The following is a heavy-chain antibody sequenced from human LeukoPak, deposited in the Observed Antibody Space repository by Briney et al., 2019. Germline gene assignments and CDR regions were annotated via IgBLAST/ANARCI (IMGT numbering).Heavy chain of an antibody. CDR1: GFMFNAFA. V-gene: IGHV3-9*01. CDR2: VGWDGTSV. Sequence: GRSLRLSCAASGFMFNAFAIHCVPEAPERGLEWVSGVGWDGTSVDYADSVKGRFTISRDNAQNSVYLQMNSLRIEATALYYCAKGLYGLVILTYDGFDIWGQGTMVTVSS. D-gene: IGHD3-10*01. J-gene: IGHJ3*02. CDR3: AKGLYGLVILTYDGFDI.